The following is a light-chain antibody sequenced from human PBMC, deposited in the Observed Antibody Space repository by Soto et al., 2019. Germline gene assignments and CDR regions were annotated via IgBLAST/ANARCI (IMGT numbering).Light chain of an antibody. CDR1: QSVGNN. J-gene: IGKJ5*01. CDR2: GAS. CDR3: QQYNGWPIT. V-gene: IGKV3-15*01. Sequence: EIVMTQSQDTLSVSPGERVILSCRASQSVGNNLAWHQQKPGQAPRLLIYGASTRATGFPARFSGSGSGTEFTLTISSLQSEDFAVYYCQQYNGWPITFGQGTLLEI.